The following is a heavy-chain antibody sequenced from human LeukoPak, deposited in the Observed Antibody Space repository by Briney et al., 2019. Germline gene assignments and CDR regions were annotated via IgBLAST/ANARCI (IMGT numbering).Heavy chain of an antibody. V-gene: IGHV3-21*01. CDR1: GFTFSTYS. Sequence: GGSLRLSCAAPGFTFSTYSVHWVRQAPGKGLEWVSSISSGSSSMYYADSVKGRFTISRDSARNSLYLQINSLRGEDTAVYYCARDRSLNYYDSGGYLWYFDYWGQGTLVTVSS. J-gene: IGHJ4*02. D-gene: IGHD3-22*01. CDR2: ISSGSSSM. CDR3: ARDRSLNYYDSGGYLWYFDY.